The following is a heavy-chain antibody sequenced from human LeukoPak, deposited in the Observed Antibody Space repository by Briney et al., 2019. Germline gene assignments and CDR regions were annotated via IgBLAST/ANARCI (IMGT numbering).Heavy chain of an antibody. CDR2: IYAGDSET. CDR3: ARRGTSAYYYAMDV. V-gene: IGHV5-51*01. CDR1: GYTFSSYW. Sequence: GESLKISCKGSGYTFSSYWIGWVRQMPGKGLEWMGIIYAGDSETRYSPSFKGQVTISADKSISTAYLQWSSLKASDTAIYYCARRGTSAYYYAMDVWGQGTTVTVSS. D-gene: IGHD6-25*01. J-gene: IGHJ6*02.